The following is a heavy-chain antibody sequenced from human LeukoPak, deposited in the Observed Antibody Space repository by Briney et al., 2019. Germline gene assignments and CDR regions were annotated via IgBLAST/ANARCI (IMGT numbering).Heavy chain of an antibody. CDR2: IYYSGSA. Sequence: SETLSLTCTVSGGSISSSTSYWGWIRQPPGKGLEWIGSIYYSGSASYNPSLKSRVTISVDTSKKQFSLKLDSVTAADTAVYYCARNASDSGTSYFDYWGQGTLVTVSS. D-gene: IGHD1-26*01. CDR1: GGSISSSTSY. V-gene: IGHV4-39*01. J-gene: IGHJ4*02. CDR3: ARNASDSGTSYFDY.